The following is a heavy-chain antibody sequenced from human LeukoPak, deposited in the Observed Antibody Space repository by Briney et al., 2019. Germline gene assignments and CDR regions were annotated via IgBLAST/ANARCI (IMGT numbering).Heavy chain of an antibody. J-gene: IGHJ4*02. D-gene: IGHD4/OR15-4a*01. CDR2: INPNTGGT. CDR3: ASGDYGDPPLNY. V-gene: IGHV1-2*02. Sequence: GASVKVSCKASGYTLTGYFVHWVRQAPGQGLQWMGWINPNTGGTNYAQKFQGRVTMTRDTSISTAYMELSRLRSDDTAVYYCASGDYGDPPLNYWGQGTLVTVSS. CDR1: GYTLTGYF.